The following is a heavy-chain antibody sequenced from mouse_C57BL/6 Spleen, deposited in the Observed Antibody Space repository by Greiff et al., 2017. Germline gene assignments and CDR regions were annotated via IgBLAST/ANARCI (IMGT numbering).Heavy chain of an antibody. Sequence: QVQLQQPGTELVKPGASVKLSCKASGYTFTSYWMHWVKQRPGQGLEWIGNINPSNGGTNYNEKFKSKATLTVDKSSSTADMQLSSLTSEDSAVYYCAREGYGSSYRYFDGWGTGTTVTFSS. V-gene: IGHV1-53*01. J-gene: IGHJ1*03. CDR1: GYTFTSYW. CDR3: AREGYGSSYRYFDG. D-gene: IGHD1-1*01. CDR2: INPSNGGT.